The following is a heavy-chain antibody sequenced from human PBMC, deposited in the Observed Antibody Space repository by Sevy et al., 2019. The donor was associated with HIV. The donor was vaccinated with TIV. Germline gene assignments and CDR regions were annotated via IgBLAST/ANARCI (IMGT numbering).Heavy chain of an antibody. D-gene: IGHD2-8*01. V-gene: IGHV3-23*01. CDR2: LSFGCGEI. Sequence: GGSLRLSCAASGFTFSKYSMSWVRQPPGKGLEWVSTLSFGCGEINHADSVKGRFTISRDNSKNSLYLQMNNLGAEDTAVDYGAGEGCTKPHDYWGQGTLVTVSS. CDR1: GFTFSKYS. CDR3: AGEGCTKPHDY. J-gene: IGHJ4*02.